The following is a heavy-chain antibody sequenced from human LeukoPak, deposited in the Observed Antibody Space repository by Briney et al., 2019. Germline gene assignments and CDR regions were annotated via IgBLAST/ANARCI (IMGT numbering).Heavy chain of an antibody. D-gene: IGHD2-2*02. CDR3: AKDKYQLLYRSYFDY. V-gene: IGHV3-9*01. CDR2: ISWNSGSI. CDR1: GFTFDDYA. J-gene: IGHJ4*02. Sequence: GRSLRLSCAASGFTFDDYAVHWVRQAPGKGLEWVSGISWNSGSIGYADSVKGRFTISRDNAKNSLYLQMNSLRAEDTALYYCAKDKYQLLYRSYFDYWGQGTLVTVSS.